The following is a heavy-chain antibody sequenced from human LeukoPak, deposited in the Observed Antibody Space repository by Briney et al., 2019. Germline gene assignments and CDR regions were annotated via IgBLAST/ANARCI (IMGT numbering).Heavy chain of an antibody. J-gene: IGHJ4*02. Sequence: PSETLSLTCTLSGDSISDYYNDYYWTWVRQPAGKGLEWIGRIYTSLSTNYNPSLKRRVAMSVDTSKNQFSLKLSSVTAADTAVYYCARGQVYFDYWGQGTLVTVSP. CDR2: IYTSLST. CDR3: ARGQVYFDY. V-gene: IGHV4-4*07. CDR1: GDSISDYY.